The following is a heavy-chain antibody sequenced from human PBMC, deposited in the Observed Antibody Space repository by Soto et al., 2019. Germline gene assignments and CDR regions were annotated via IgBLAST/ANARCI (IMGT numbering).Heavy chain of an antibody. CDR2: VNHSGEA. CDR1: GGSLRNYY. CDR3: TREERFTRSWFAP. V-gene: IGHV4-34*01. D-gene: IGHD3-10*01. J-gene: IGHJ5*02. Sequence: SETLSLTCGVYGGSLRNYYWIWVRQPPGKGLEWIGEVNHSGEAAYNPSLQSRITISLDTSNNQFSLKMTSVTAADTAMYFCTREERFTRSWFAPWGQGTQVTVSS.